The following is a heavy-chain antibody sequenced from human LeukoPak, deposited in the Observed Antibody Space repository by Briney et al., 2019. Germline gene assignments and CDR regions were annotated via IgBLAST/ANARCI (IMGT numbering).Heavy chain of an antibody. Sequence: GASVKVSCKASGYTFTSYYMHWVRQAPGQGLEWMVIINPSGGSTSYAQKFQGRVTMTTDTSTSTAYMELRSLRSDDTAVYYCARVGLGSGWYVQDYWGQGTLVTVSS. CDR3: ARVGLGSGWYVQDY. CDR2: INPSGGST. D-gene: IGHD6-19*01. V-gene: IGHV1-46*01. J-gene: IGHJ4*02. CDR1: GYTFTSYY.